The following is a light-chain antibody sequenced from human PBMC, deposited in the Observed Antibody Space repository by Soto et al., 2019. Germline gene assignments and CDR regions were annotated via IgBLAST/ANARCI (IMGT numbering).Light chain of an antibody. CDR1: QSVSSL. J-gene: IGKJ2*01. CDR3: QQFKSYPYT. V-gene: IGKV3-15*01. CDR2: DTS. Sequence: IVLTQSPATLSVSPGERATLSCRASQSVSSLLAWYQQKPRQAPRLLIYDTSTRATGIPARFSGSGSGTDFTLTISSLQSEDFATYYCQQFKSYPYTFGQGTKLEI.